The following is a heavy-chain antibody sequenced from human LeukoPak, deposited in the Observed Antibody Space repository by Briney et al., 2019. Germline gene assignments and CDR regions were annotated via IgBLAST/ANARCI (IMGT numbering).Heavy chain of an antibody. J-gene: IGHJ2*01. CDR2: IYYSGST. V-gene: IGHV4-59*01. CDR3: ARDSVHRDIVLMGDL. Sequence: SETLSLTCTVSGGSISSYYWSWIRQPPGKGLEWIGYIYYSGSTNYNPSLKSRVTISVDTSKNQFSLKLSSVTAADTAVYYCARDSVHRDIVLMGDLWGRGTLVTVSS. CDR1: GGSISSYY. D-gene: IGHD2-8*01.